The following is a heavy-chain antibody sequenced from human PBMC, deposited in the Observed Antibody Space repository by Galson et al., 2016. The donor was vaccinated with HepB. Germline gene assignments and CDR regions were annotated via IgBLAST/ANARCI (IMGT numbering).Heavy chain of an antibody. V-gene: IGHV3-23*01. D-gene: IGHD2-15*01. Sequence: SLRLSCAASGFAFGKYAMSWVRQAPGKGLEWVSAISGSGDSTYYADSVKGRFTISRDNSKNTLYLQMNSLRGEDTAIYYCAKERINFDYWGQGTLVTVSS. CDR1: GFAFGKYA. CDR2: ISGSGDST. J-gene: IGHJ4*02. CDR3: AKERINFDY.